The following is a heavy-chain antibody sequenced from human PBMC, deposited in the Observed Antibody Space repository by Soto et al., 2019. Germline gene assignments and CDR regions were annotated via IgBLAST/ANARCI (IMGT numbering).Heavy chain of an antibody. CDR3: ARLGDILTGYYDYYYYYMDV. CDR1: GGSISSYY. D-gene: IGHD3-9*01. CDR2: IYYSGST. Sequence: SETLSLTCTVSGGSISSYYWSWIRQPPGKGLEWIGYIYYSGSTNYNPSLKSRVTISVDTSKNQFSLKLSSVTAADTAVYYCARLGDILTGYYDYYYYYMDVWGKGTTVTVSS. J-gene: IGHJ6*03. V-gene: IGHV4-59*08.